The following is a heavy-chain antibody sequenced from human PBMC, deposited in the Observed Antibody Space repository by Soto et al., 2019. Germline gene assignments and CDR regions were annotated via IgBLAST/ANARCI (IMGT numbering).Heavy chain of an antibody. J-gene: IGHJ2*01. CDR3: ATEDFGGTHWDFEL. Sequence: QVQLVQSGAEVKKPGASVKVSCKISGHSLTDQSVHWVRQAPGKGLEWMGGFDPEDGERIYAQKFQGRVTMTEDTSADTAYMELSSLRSDDTAVYYGATEDFGGTHWDFELWGRGTLVTVSS. V-gene: IGHV1-24*01. CDR1: GHSLTDQS. D-gene: IGHD4-17*01. CDR2: FDPEDGER.